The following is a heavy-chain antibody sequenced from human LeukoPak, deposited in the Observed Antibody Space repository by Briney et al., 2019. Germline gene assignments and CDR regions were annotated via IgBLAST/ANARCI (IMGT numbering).Heavy chain of an antibody. CDR1: GFTFSSYT. D-gene: IGHD2-2*01. Sequence: GGSLRLSCAASGFTFSSYTMNWVRQAPGKGPEWVSSITSSSSYIYYADSVKGRFTISRDNARNSLYLQMNRLRAEDTAVYYCARPRGCGSSRCNNFDYWGQGTLVTVSS. CDR3: ARPRGCGSSRCNNFDY. V-gene: IGHV3-21*01. J-gene: IGHJ4*02. CDR2: ITSSSSYI.